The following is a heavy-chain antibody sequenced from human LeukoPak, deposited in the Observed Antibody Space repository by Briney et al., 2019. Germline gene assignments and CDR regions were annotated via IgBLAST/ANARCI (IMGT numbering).Heavy chain of an antibody. CDR1: GFTFSSYE. Sequence: PGGSLTLSCAASGFTFSSYEMNWVSQAPGKGLEWVSYISSSGSTIYYADSVKGRFTISRDNAKNSLYLQMNSLRAEDTAVYYCARDCGGGSCYGPYDAFDIWGQGPIVTVSS. J-gene: IGHJ3*02. CDR3: ARDCGGGSCYGPYDAFDI. D-gene: IGHD2-15*01. V-gene: IGHV3-48*03. CDR2: ISSSGSTI.